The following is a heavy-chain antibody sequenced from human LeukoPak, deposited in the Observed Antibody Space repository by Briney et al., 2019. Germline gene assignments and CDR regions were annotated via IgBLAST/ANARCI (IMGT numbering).Heavy chain of an antibody. CDR1: GGSISSSTYY. CDR2: IYYSGST. D-gene: IGHD3-16*02. V-gene: IGHV4-39*07. Sequence: SETLSLTCTVSGGSISSSTYYWGWIRQPPGKGLEWIGSIYYSGSTYYSPSLKSRVTISVDTSKNQFSLKLSSVTAADTAVYYCARDRRYYDYVWGSYRYAYYFDYWGQGTLVTVSS. J-gene: IGHJ4*02. CDR3: ARDRRYYDYVWGSYRYAYYFDY.